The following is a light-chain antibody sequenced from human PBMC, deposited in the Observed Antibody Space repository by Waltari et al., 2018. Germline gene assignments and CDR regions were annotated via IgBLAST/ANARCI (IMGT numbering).Light chain of an antibody. CDR3: QQSYSTPREAWIT. V-gene: IGKV1-39*01. J-gene: IGKJ3*01. Sequence: DIQMTQSPSSLSASVGDRVTITCRASQSISSYLNWYQQKPGKAPKLLIYAASSLQSGVTSRFSGSGSGTDFTLTISSLQPEYFATYYCQQSYSTPREAWITFGPGTKVDIK. CDR2: AAS. CDR1: QSISSY.